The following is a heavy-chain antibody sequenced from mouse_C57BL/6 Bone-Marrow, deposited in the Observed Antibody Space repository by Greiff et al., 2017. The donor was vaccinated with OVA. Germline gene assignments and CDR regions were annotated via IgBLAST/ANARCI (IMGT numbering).Heavy chain of an antibody. CDR3: TRIYYYGSSPYYFDY. V-gene: IGHV14-4*01. CDR1: GFNIKDDY. D-gene: IGHD1-1*01. Sequence: VQLQQSGAELVRPGASVKLSCTASGFNIKDDYMHWVKQRPEQGLEWIGWIDPENGDTEYASNFQGKATITADTSSNTAYLQLSSLTSEDTAVYYCTRIYYYGSSPYYFDYWGQGTTLTVSS. CDR2: IDPENGDT. J-gene: IGHJ2*01.